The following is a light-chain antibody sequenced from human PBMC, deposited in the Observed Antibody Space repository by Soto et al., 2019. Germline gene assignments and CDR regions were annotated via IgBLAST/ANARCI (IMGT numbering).Light chain of an antibody. Sequence: EIVLTQSPATLSLSPGERATLSCRASQSASIYLAWYQQKLGQAPRLLIYDASKRATDIPDRFSGSGSGTDFTLTISSLEPEDFAVYYCQQRNTWPLTFGGGTRVEIK. J-gene: IGKJ4*01. V-gene: IGKV3-11*01. CDR3: QQRNTWPLT. CDR1: QSASIY. CDR2: DAS.